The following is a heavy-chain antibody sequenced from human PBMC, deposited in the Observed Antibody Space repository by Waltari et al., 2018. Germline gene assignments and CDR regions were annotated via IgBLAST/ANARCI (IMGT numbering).Heavy chain of an antibody. J-gene: IGHJ4*02. CDR3: ARGSVLGDYFDY. CDR2: IYTSGIT. D-gene: IGHD3-16*01. Sequence: QVQLQESGPGLVKPSQTLSLTCSVSGGSISSGSYYWTWIRPPAGKPLEWSGHIYTSGITKYNPSLKSRVTISVDTSKNQFSLKLSSVTAADTAVYYCARGSVLGDYFDYWGQGTLVTVSS. V-gene: IGHV4-61*09. CDR1: GGSISSGSYY.